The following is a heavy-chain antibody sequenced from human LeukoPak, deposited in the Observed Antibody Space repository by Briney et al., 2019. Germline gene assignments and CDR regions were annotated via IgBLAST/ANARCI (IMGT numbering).Heavy chain of an antibody. CDR2: ISGYNGNT. CDR3: ARLWITGEEGPDY. CDR1: GYTFTNYG. Sequence: GASVKVSCKASGYTFTNYGISWVRQAPGQGLEWMGWISGYNGNTDYAQMFQGRVTMTTDTSTNTADMELRSLRSDDTAIYYCARLWITGEEGPDYWGQGTLVTVSS. D-gene: IGHD7-27*01. V-gene: IGHV1-18*01. J-gene: IGHJ4*02.